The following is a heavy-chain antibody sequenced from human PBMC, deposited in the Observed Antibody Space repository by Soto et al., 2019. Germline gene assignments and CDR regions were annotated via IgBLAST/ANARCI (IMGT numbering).Heavy chain of an antibody. V-gene: IGHV1-69*12. J-gene: IGHJ6*02. Sequence: QVQLEQSGAEVKKPGSSVKVSCKASGGTFSNSAISWVRQAPGQGLEWMGGIMPAFRTPDYAQKFQGRVTITADESTSTAYMELSGLRSDDTAVYFCASDKDRPQLGGNYYYILDVWGQGTTVTVSS. CDR3: ASDKDRPQLGGNYYYILDV. CDR2: IMPAFRTP. D-gene: IGHD3-3*02. CDR1: GGTFSNSA.